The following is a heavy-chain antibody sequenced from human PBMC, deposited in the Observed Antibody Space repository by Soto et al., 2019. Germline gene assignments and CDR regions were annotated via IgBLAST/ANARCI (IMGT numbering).Heavy chain of an antibody. J-gene: IGHJ5*02. CDR3: ARDSYDILTVNWFDP. Sequence: GGSLRLSCAASGLTFSSYSMNWVRQAPGKGLEWVSSISSSSSYIYYADSVKGRFTISRDNAKNSLYLQMNSLRAEDTAVYYCARDSYDILTVNWFDPWGQGTLVTSPQ. V-gene: IGHV3-21*01. D-gene: IGHD3-9*01. CDR1: GLTFSSYS. CDR2: ISSSSSYI.